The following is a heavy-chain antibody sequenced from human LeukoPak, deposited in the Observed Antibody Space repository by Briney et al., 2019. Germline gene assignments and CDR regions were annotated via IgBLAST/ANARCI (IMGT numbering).Heavy chain of an antibody. J-gene: IGHJ3*02. Sequence: GGSLRLSCAASGFTFSSYAMSWVRQAPGKGLESVSAISGSGGSTYYADSVKGRFTISRDNSKNTLYLQMNSLRAEDTAVYYCARRGATRVAFDIWGQGTMVTVSS. D-gene: IGHD1-26*01. V-gene: IGHV3-23*01. CDR3: ARRGATRVAFDI. CDR1: GFTFSSYA. CDR2: ISGSGGST.